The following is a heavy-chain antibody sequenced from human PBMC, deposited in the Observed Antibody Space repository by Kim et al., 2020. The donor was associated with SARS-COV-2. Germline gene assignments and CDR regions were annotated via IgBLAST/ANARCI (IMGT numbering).Heavy chain of an antibody. CDR1: GGSISSSFNY. J-gene: IGHJ4*03. CDR3: ARLPYDSCGYVDC. D-gene: IGHD3-22*01. V-gene: IGHV4-39*01. Sequence: SETLSLTCTVSGGSISSSFNYWGWIRQPPGKGLEWIGSVYHSGSTYDSPSLKSRVTVSVDTSKNQFSLKVTSVTAADTAVYFCARLPYDSCGYVDCWGQGTLVTVSS. CDR2: VYHSGST.